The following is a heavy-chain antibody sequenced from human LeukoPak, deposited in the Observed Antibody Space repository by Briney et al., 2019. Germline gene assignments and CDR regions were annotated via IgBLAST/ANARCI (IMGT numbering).Heavy chain of an antibody. CDR2: IIPIFGTA. CDR1: GGTFSSYA. CDR3: ARAYSSGWYLFNGPFDY. Sequence: ASVKASCKASGGTFSSYAISWVRQAPGQGLEWMGGIIPIFGTANYAQKFQGRVTITTDESTSTAYMELSSLRSEDTAVYYCARAYSSGWYLFNGPFDYWGQGTLVTVSS. J-gene: IGHJ4*02. D-gene: IGHD6-19*01. V-gene: IGHV1-69*05.